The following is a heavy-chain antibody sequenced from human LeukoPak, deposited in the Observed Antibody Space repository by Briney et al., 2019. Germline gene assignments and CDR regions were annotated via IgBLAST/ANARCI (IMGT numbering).Heavy chain of an antibody. Sequence: GGSLRLSCAASGFTFSNHWMSWVRQTPGKGLEWVATIEQDGSEKYYVDSVKGRFTISRDNAKKSLFLQMNSLRADDTAVYYCARPSVLGPNTDYWGQGTLVTVSS. J-gene: IGHJ4*02. CDR1: GFTFSNHW. V-gene: IGHV3-7*01. CDR2: IEQDGSEK. D-gene: IGHD4/OR15-4a*01. CDR3: ARPSVLGPNTDY.